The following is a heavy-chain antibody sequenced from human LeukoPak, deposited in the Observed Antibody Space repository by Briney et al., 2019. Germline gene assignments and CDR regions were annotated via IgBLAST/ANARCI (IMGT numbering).Heavy chain of an antibody. Sequence: GGSLRLSCAASGFTFSSYGMHWVRQAPGKGLEWVAFIRYDGSNEYYADSVKGRFTISRDNSKNTLYLQMNSLRAEDTAVYYCAKDWGACSSTSCYQFYWGQGTLVTVSS. D-gene: IGHD2-2*01. CDR1: GFTFSSYG. CDR2: IRYDGSNE. CDR3: AKDWGACSSTSCYQFY. J-gene: IGHJ4*02. V-gene: IGHV3-30*02.